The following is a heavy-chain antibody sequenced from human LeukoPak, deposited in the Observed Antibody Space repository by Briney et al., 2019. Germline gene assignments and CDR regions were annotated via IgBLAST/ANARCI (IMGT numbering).Heavy chain of an antibody. CDR2: IYYSGST. V-gene: IGHV4-39*01. J-gene: IGHJ4*02. D-gene: IGHD5-24*01. CDR3: ARAIRDDYKIYHFDY. CDR1: GGSVISSSDY. Sequence: SETLSLTCTVSGGSVISSSDYWGWIRQPPGKGLEWIGSIYYSGSTYYNPSLKSRVTVSVDMSKNQFSLKLSSVTAADTAVYYCARAIRDDYKIYHFDYWGQGTLVTVSS.